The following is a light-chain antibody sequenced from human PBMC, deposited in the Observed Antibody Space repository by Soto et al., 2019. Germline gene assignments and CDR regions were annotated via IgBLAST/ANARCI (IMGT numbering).Light chain of an antibody. V-gene: IGKV3-11*01. Sequence: IVLPQAPATLSLSPGERATVSCRASQSVSRHLAWYQQKRGQAPRLLIYDASSRASGIPARFSGSGSGTDFTLTLSSLEPADFAVYSCQQCGNWPLTFGQGTRLDIK. CDR3: QQCGNWPLT. J-gene: IGKJ5*01. CDR2: DAS. CDR1: QSVSRH.